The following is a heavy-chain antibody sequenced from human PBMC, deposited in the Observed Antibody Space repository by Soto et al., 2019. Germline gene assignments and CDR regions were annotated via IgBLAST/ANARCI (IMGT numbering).Heavy chain of an antibody. V-gene: IGHV4-61*08. D-gene: IGHD3-22*01. CDR3: ALRSMAVVPEY. CDR2: LYYGRSA. CDR1: DGSISSGDYS. Sequence: PSETLSLTCAVSDGSISSGDYSWSWIRQPPGKGLESIGYLYYGRSANYNPSLKSRVTLSVDTSTNQCSLTLSSMTAADTAVYYCALRSMAVVPEYWGQGTLVTVSS. J-gene: IGHJ4*02.